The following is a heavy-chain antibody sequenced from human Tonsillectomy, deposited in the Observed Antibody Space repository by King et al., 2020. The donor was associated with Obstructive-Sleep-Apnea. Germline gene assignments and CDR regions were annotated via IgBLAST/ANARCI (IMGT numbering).Heavy chain of an antibody. D-gene: IGHD3-3*01. J-gene: IGHJ2*01. CDR2: ISSGSSHI. V-gene: IGHV3-21*01. CDR3: ARGLRISIFGVVHWYFDL. CDR1: GFDFNVYT. Sequence: VQLVESGGGLVTPGGSLRLSCVASGFDFNVYTLNWVRQTPGKGLEWVSSISSGSSHIYYADSVKGRFTISRDNAKNSLSLEMNSLRAEDSALYYCARGLRISIFGVVHWYFDLWGRGTLVTVSS.